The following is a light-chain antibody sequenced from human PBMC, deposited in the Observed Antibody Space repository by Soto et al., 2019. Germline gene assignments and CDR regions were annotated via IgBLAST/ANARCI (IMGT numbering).Light chain of an antibody. V-gene: IGLV2-14*01. J-gene: IGLJ2*01. Sequence: QSVLTQPASVSGSPGQSITISCTGTSSDVGGYNYVYWYQQHPGKAPKLMIYDVSNRPSGVSNRFSGSKSGNTASLTISGLQAEDEAEYYCSSYTSSSTLVVFGGGTKLTVL. CDR2: DVS. CDR1: SSDVGGYNY. CDR3: SSYTSSSTLVV.